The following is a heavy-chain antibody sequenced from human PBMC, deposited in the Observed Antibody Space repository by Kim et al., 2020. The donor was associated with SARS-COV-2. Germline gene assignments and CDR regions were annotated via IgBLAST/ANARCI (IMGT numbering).Heavy chain of an antibody. V-gene: IGHV3-30*04. CDR1: GFTFSSYA. D-gene: IGHD2-2*01. CDR2: ISYDASNK. Sequence: GGSLRLSCAASGFTFSSYAMHWVRQAPGKGLEWVAVISYDASNKYYADSVKGRFTISRDNSKNTLYLQMNSLRADDTAVYYCARDSGGYCSSSSCYAQYYVGMYVWGRGTTVTVSS. CDR3: ARDSGGYCSSSSCYAQYYVGMYV. J-gene: IGHJ6*02.